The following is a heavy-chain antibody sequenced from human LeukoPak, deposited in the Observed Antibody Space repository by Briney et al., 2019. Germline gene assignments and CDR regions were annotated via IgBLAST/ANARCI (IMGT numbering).Heavy chain of an antibody. J-gene: IGHJ4*02. V-gene: IGHV4-39*01. CDR1: GGSISSRSYY. Sequence: SETLSLTCTASGGSISSRSYYWGWIRQPPGKGLEWIGTIYYSGNTYYNPSLKSRVSISVDTSKNQFSLRLNSVTATDTAVYYCARQGDGGRAFDYWGQGILVTVSS. D-gene: IGHD4-23*01. CDR2: IYYSGNT. CDR3: ARQGDGGRAFDY.